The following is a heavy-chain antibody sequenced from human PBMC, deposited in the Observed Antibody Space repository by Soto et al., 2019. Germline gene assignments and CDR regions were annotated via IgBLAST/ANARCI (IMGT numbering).Heavy chain of an antibody. D-gene: IGHD6-19*01. V-gene: IGHV3-23*01. CDR1: GFTFSSYA. Sequence: EVQLLESGGGLVQPGGSLRLSCAASGFTFSSYAMSWVRQAPGKGLEWVSAISGSGGSTYYADSVKGRFTISRDNSKNTLYLQMNSLRAEDTAVYYCAKDSFPWLIYYYYGMDVWGQGTTVTVSS. CDR2: ISGSGGST. CDR3: AKDSFPWLIYYYYGMDV. J-gene: IGHJ6*02.